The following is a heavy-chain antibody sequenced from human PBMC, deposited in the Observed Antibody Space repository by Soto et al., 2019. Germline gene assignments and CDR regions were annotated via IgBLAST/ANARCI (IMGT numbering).Heavy chain of an antibody. Sequence: SETLSLTCAVSGGSISSGGYSWSWIRQPPGKGLEWIGYIYHSGSTYYNPSLKSRVTISVDRSKNQFSLKLSSVTAADTAVYYCARYYYGSGSYPHFDYWGQGTLVTVSS. CDR1: GGSISSGGYS. D-gene: IGHD3-10*01. CDR3: ARYYYGSGSYPHFDY. CDR2: IYHSGST. V-gene: IGHV4-30-2*01. J-gene: IGHJ4*02.